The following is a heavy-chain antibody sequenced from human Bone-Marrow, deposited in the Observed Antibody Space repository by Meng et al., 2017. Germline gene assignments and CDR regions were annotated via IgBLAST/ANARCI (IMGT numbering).Heavy chain of an antibody. Sequence: QVQLKQWGAGLFKPSETLSLTCVVSGGSFSYYYWSWIRQPPGKGLEWIGEINHSGSTNYNPSLESRATISVDTSQNNLSLKLSSVTAADSAVYYCARGPTTMAHDFDYWGQGTLVTVSS. CDR1: GGSFSYYY. CDR3: ARGPTTMAHDFDY. CDR2: INHSGST. D-gene: IGHD4-11*01. J-gene: IGHJ4*02. V-gene: IGHV4-34*01.